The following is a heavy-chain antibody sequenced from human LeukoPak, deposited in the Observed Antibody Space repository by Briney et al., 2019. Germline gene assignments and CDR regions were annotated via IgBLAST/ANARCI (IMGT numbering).Heavy chain of an antibody. Sequence: SETLSLTCTVSGGSISSYYWSWLRQPAGKGLEWIGRIYTSGSTNYNPSLKSRVTISVDTSKNQFSLKLSSVTAADTAVYYCARHRIRYYGSGSYFYWGQGTLVTVSS. CDR3: ARHRIRYYGSGSYFY. D-gene: IGHD3-10*01. V-gene: IGHV4-4*07. CDR2: IYTSGST. CDR1: GGSISSYY. J-gene: IGHJ4*02.